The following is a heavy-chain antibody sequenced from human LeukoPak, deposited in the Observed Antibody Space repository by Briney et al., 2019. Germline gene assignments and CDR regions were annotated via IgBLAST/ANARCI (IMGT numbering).Heavy chain of an antibody. Sequence: PGGSLRLSCAASGFTFSDYYMSWIRQAPGKGLEWVSYISSSGSTIYYADSVKGRFTISRDNAKNSLYLQMNSLRAEDTAVYYCARDQFSGDELELRETPWGQGTLVTVSS. D-gene: IGHD1-7*01. J-gene: IGHJ5*02. CDR1: GFTFSDYY. CDR2: ISSSGSTI. V-gene: IGHV3-11*04. CDR3: ARDQFSGDELELRETP.